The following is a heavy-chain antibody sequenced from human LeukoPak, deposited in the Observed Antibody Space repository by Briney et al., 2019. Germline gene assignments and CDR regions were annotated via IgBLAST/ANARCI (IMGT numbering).Heavy chain of an antibody. Sequence: GGSLRLSCAASGFTVSSNYMSWVRQAPGKGLEWVSIIYSGGSTFYADSVKGRFTITRDNSKNTLYLQMNSLRAEDTAVYYCARGGSYLSAFDIWGQGTMVTVSS. CDR1: GFTVSSNY. V-gene: IGHV3-53*01. J-gene: IGHJ3*02. CDR3: ARGGSYLSAFDI. D-gene: IGHD1-26*01. CDR2: IYSGGST.